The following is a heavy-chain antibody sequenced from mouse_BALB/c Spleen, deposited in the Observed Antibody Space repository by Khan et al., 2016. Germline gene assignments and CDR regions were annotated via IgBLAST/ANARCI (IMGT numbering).Heavy chain of an antibody. J-gene: IGHJ4*01. D-gene: IGHD2-2*01. CDR2: IWSGGST. V-gene: IGHV2-2*02. Sequence: QVQLQQSGPGLVQPSQSLSITCTVSGFSLTSYGVHWVRQSPGKGLEWLGVIWSGGSTAYNAAFISRLSISKDNSKSQVFFKMNSTQANDTAIYSCSSSDGYDVYYAMDYWGQGTSVTVSA. CDR3: SSSDGYDVYYAMDY. CDR1: GFSLTSYG.